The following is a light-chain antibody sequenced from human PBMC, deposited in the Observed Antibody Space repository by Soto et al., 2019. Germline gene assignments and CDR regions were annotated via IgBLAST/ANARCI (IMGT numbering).Light chain of an antibody. CDR3: QQGNSFPLT. CDR1: QGLKF. J-gene: IGKJ5*01. Sequence: DIQMTQSPSSVSASVGDTVTITCRASQGLKFLAWYQQKPGKAPRLLIYEATNLQSGVPQRFSGSGSGTDFTLTISSLQPEDFATYFCQQGNSFPLTCGQGTRLEIK. CDR2: EAT. V-gene: IGKV1-12*01.